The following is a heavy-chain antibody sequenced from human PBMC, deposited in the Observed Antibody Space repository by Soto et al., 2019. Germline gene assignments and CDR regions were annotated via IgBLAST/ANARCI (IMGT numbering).Heavy chain of an antibody. CDR2: IYSGGRT. CDR3: AREAISSDYFDY. Sequence: EVQLVETGGGLIQPGGSLRLSCAASGFTVSSNYMSWVRQAPGQGLEWVSFIYSGGRTYYADSVKGRFTISRDNSKNTLNLQMNSLRAEDTAVYYCAREAISSDYFDYWGQGTLVIVSS. V-gene: IGHV3-53*02. CDR1: GFTVSSNY. J-gene: IGHJ4*02. D-gene: IGHD3-22*01.